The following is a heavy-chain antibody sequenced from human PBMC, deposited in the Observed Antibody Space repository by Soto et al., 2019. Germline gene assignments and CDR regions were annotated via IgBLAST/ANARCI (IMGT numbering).Heavy chain of an antibody. CDR2: IYYSGST. V-gene: IGHV4-59*08. CDR3: ARSRAVRGDYYFDY. J-gene: IGHJ4*02. D-gene: IGHD3-10*01. CDR1: GGYISSYY. Sequence: SETLSLTCTVSGGYISSYYWSWIRQPPGKGLEWIGYIYYSGSTNYNPSLKSRVTISVDTSKNQFSLKLSSVTAADTAVYYCARSRAVRGDYYFDYWGQGTLVTVSS.